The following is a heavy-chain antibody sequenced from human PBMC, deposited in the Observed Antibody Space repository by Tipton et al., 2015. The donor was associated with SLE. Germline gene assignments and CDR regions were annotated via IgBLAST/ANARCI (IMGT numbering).Heavy chain of an antibody. Sequence: TLSLTCTVSGDSTSVHYWSWIRQSPGKGLEWIGYIYYSGNTNYNPSLKSRVRMSVDTSKNQISLKLNSVIAADTAVYYCARDVTGDGLDWGQGTLVTVSS. V-gene: IGHV4-59*11. D-gene: IGHD3-16*01. CDR1: GDSTSVHY. CDR3: ARDVTGDGLD. CDR2: IYYSGNT. J-gene: IGHJ4*02.